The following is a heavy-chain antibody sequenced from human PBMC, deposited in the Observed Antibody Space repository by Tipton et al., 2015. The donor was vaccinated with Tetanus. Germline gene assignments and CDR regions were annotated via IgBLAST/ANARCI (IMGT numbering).Heavy chain of an antibody. CDR2: ISNGNT. CDR3: ARVACSSTSCYSHYFDY. J-gene: IGHJ4*02. V-gene: IGHV4-4*07. D-gene: IGHD2-2*01. Sequence: TLSLTCTVSRGPISSYYWSWIRQPAGKGLEWVGHISNGNTDYSTSLKSRVTLSVDLSKNQFSLQLRAVTAADTAVYYCARVACSSTSCYSHYFDYRGPGSLVTVSS. CDR1: RGPISSYY.